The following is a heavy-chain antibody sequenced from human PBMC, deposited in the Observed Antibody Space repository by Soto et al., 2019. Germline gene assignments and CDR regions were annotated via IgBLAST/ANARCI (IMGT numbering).Heavy chain of an antibody. CDR3: ARRALYCSGLPNYQGMDV. V-gene: IGHV3-23*01. D-gene: IGHD3-10*01. Sequence: EVHLLESGGGLVQPGGSLRLSCAASGFTFINYAMTWVRQAPGKGLEWVSVISGTGGGTNNADSAKGRFTTSRDNSKNTLYLQMNSLRAEDTAVYYCARRALYCSGLPNYQGMDVWGQGTAVTVSS. J-gene: IGHJ6*02. CDR2: ISGTGGGT. CDR1: GFTFINYA.